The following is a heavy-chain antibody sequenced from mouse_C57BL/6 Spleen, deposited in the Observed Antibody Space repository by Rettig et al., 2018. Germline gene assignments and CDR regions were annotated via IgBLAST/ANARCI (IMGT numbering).Heavy chain of an antibody. CDR2: IYPGSGST. D-gene: IGHD1-1*01. CDR1: GYTFTSYW. CDR3: ARRDYGSSYWYFDV. J-gene: IGHJ1*03. Sequence: QVQLQQPGAELVKPGASVKMSCKASGYTFTSYWITWVKQRPGQGLEWIGDIYPGSGSTNYNEKFKSKATLTVDTSSSTAYMQLSSLTSEDSAVYYCARRDYGSSYWYFDVWGTGTTVT. V-gene: IGHV1-55*01.